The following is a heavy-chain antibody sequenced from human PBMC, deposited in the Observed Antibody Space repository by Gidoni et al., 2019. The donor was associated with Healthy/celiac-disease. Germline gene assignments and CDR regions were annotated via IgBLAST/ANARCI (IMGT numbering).Heavy chain of an antibody. CDR3: ARGGIHYYDSSGYYSDY. J-gene: IGHJ4*02. V-gene: IGHV3-21*01. CDR1: GFTFSSYS. D-gene: IGHD3-22*01. CDR2: ISSSSSYI. Sequence: EVQLVESGGGLVKPGGSLRLSCAASGFTFSSYSMNWVRQAPGQGLEWVSSISSSSSYIYYADSVKGRFTISRDNAKNSLYLQMNSLRAEDTAVYYCARGGIHYYDSSGYYSDYWGQGTLVTVSS.